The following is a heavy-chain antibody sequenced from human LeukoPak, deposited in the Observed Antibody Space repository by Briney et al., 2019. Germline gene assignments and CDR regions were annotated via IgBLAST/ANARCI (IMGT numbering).Heavy chain of an antibody. CDR3: ARGTPLAYYDILTGYPTTIFDY. CDR2: IYYSGST. Sequence: SETLSLTCTVSGGSISSYYWSWIRQPPGKGLEWIGYIYYSGSTNYNPSLKSRVTISVDTSKNQFSLKLSSVTAADTAVYYCARGTPLAYYDILTGYPTTIFDYWGQGTLVTVSS. J-gene: IGHJ4*02. V-gene: IGHV4-59*01. CDR1: GGSISSYY. D-gene: IGHD3-9*01.